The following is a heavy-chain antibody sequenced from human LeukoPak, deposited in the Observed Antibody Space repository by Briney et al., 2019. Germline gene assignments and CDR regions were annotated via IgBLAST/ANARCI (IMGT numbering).Heavy chain of an antibody. CDR1: GFTFSSYG. CDR3: ARIEYSSSSGSY. D-gene: IGHD6-6*01. J-gene: IGHJ4*02. Sequence: GGSLRLSCAASGFTFSSYGMHWVRQVPGKGLEWVAFIRYDGSNKYYADSVKGRFTISRDNSKNTLYLQMNSLRAEDTAVYYCARIEYSSSSGSYWGQGTLVTVSS. CDR2: IRYDGSNK. V-gene: IGHV3-30*02.